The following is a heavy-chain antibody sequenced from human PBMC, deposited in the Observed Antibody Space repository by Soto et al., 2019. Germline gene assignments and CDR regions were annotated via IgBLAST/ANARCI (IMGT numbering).Heavy chain of an antibody. CDR2: ISNDGSNK. J-gene: IGHJ3*02. V-gene: IGHV3-30-3*01. D-gene: IGHD2-21*01. CDR3: ARDQFLDAFDI. CDR1: GFIFSSYS. Sequence: QVQLVESGGGVVQPGRSLRLSCAASGFIFSSYSMHWVRQAPGKGLEWVAIISNDGSNKDYVDSVKGRFTISRDNSNNTLSLQMNSLRAEDTAVYYCARDQFLDAFDIWGHGTMVTVSS.